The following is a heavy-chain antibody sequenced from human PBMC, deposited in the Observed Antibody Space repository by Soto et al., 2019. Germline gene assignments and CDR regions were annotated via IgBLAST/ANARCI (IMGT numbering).Heavy chain of an antibody. CDR3: ARDQRYYGSGSYYRSGYYFDY. CDR1: GFTFSSYS. Sequence: EVQLVESGGGLVKPGGSLRLSCAASGFTFSSYSMNWVSQAPGKGLEWVSSISSSSSYIYYADSVKGRFTISRDNAKNSLYLQMNSLRAEDTAVYYCARDQRYYGSGSYYRSGYYFDYWGQGTLVTVSS. D-gene: IGHD3-10*01. J-gene: IGHJ4*02. CDR2: ISSSSSYI. V-gene: IGHV3-21*01.